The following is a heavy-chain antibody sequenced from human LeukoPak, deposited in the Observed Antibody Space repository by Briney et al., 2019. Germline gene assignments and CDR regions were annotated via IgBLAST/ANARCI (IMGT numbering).Heavy chain of an antibody. CDR2: INPNSGGT. CDR1: GYTFTGYY. D-gene: IGHD6-13*01. V-gene: IGHV1-2*02. CDR3: ARDLAAAGTNVGFYYYYYGMDV. J-gene: IGHJ6*02. Sequence: GASVKVSCKASGYTFTGYYIHWVRQAPGQGLEWMGWINPNSGGTNYAQKFQGRVTMTRDTSISTAYMELSRLRSDDTAVYYCARDLAAAGTNVGFYYYYYGMDVWGQGTTVTVSS.